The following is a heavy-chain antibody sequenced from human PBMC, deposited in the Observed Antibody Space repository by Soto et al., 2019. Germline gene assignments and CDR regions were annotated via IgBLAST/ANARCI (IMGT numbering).Heavy chain of an antibody. D-gene: IGHD6-13*01. Sequence: PGESLKLSCKGSGYSFTIYRITWLLQMPGKGLAWLGRLDPSDSYTNYSPSFQGHVTISADKSISTAYLQWSSLKASDTAMYYCARRDPSWGIAAAEPRPGGYYYGMDVWGQGTTVTVSS. J-gene: IGHJ6*02. CDR2: LDPSDSYT. CDR3: ARRDPSWGIAAAEPRPGGYYYGMDV. V-gene: IGHV5-10-1*01. CDR1: GYSFTIYR.